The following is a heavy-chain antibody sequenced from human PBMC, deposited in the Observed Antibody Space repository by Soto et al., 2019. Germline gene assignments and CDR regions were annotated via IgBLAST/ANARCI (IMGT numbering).Heavy chain of an antibody. V-gene: IGHV1-69*01. D-gene: IGHD1-26*01. CDR3: ARVRWDLLSNRPYSFDI. J-gene: IGHJ3*02. Sequence: QVQLVQSGAEVKKPGSSVRVSCRASGGSFNNYGVSWLRQAPGQGLEWMGGSTSIFDKSKYAQNFQGRVTLTADDSTGTVYMNLNSLRSEDTAMYYCARVRWDLLSNRPYSFDIWGQGTMVSVSS. CDR1: GGSFNNYG. CDR2: STSIFDKS.